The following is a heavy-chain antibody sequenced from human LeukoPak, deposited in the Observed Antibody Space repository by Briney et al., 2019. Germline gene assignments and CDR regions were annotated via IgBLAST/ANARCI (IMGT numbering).Heavy chain of an antibody. CDR2: ISSSSSYI. Sequence: GGSLRLPCAASGFTFSSYSMNWVRQAPGKGLEWVSSISSSSSYIYYADSVKGRFTISRDNAKNSLYLQMNSLRAEDTAVYYCARARPRAYYYDSSGYYRGLLPDYWGQGTLVTVS. CDR3: ARARPRAYYYDSSGYYRGLLPDY. D-gene: IGHD3-22*01. V-gene: IGHV3-21*01. CDR1: GFTFSSYS. J-gene: IGHJ4*02.